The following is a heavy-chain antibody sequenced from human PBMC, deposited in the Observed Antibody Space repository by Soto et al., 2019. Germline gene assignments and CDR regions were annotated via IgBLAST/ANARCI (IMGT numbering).Heavy chain of an antibody. CDR2: ISAYNGNT. D-gene: IGHD3-10*01. CDR1: GYTFTSYG. CDR3: ARDRRARYYDYGMDV. V-gene: IGHV1-18*01. J-gene: IGHJ6*02. Sequence: QVQLVQSGAEVKKPGASVKVSCKASGYTFTSYGISWVRQAPGQGLEWMGWISAYNGNTNYAQKLQGRVTMTTDTSXXTAYMELRSLRSDDTAVYYCARDRRARYYDYGMDVWGQGTTVTVSS.